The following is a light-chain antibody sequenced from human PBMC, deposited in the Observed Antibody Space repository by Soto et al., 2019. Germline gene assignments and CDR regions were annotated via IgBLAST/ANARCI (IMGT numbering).Light chain of an antibody. J-gene: IGKJ1*01. CDR2: DAS. V-gene: IGKV3-11*01. CDR3: QQRTNWPPWT. CDR1: QSVSRF. Sequence: EIVLTQSPATLSLSPGERATLSCRASQSVSRFLAWYQQKPGQAPMLLIYDASNRATGIPARFSGSGSGTDFTLAISSLEPEDFAVYYCQQRTNWPPWTFGQGTKVEIK.